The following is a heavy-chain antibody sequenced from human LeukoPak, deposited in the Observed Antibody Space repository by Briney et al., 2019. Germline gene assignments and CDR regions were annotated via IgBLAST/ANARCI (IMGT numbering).Heavy chain of an antibody. CDR2: ISSSSSTI. V-gene: IGHV3-48*04. D-gene: IGHD3-22*01. CDR3: ARTYHYYDSSGYYQPYYFDY. Sequence: PGGSLRLSCAASGFTFSTYNINWVRQAPGKGLEWVSYISSSSSTIYYADSVKGRFTISRDNAKNSLYLQMNSLRAEDTAVYYCARTYHYYDSSGYYQPYYFDYWGQGTLITVSS. J-gene: IGHJ4*02. CDR1: GFTFSTYN.